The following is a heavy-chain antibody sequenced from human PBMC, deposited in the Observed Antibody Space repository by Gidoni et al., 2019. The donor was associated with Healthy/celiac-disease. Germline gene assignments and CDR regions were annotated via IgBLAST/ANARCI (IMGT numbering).Heavy chain of an antibody. CDR2: INHSGSP. V-gene: IGHV4-34*01. Sequence: QVQLQQWGAGLLKPSETLSLTCAVYGGSFSGYYWSWIRQPPGKGLEWIGEINHSGSPNYNPSLKSRVTISVDTSKNQFSLKLSSVTAADTAVYYCARAFPGTLVDYWGQGTLVTVSS. J-gene: IGHJ4*02. D-gene: IGHD3-16*01. CDR1: GGSFSGYY. CDR3: ARAFPGTLVDY.